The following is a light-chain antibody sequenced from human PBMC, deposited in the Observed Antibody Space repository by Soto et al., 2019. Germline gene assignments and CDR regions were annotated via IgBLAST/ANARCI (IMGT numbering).Light chain of an antibody. CDR3: QQYNNWPPYT. J-gene: IGKJ2*01. CDR2: GES. CDR1: QSVSSN. Sequence: EIVMTQSPATLSVSPGERATLSCRASQSVSSNLAWYQQKPGQAPRLLIYGESTRATGIPARFSGSGSGTEFTLTISSLQSEDFAVYYCQQYNNWPPYTFGQGTTLEIK. V-gene: IGKV3-15*01.